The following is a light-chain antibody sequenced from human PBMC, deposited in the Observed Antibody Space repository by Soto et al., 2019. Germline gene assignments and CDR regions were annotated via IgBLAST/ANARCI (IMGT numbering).Light chain of an antibody. CDR3: LQRFSTPPT. Sequence: DIQMTQSPSSLSASVGDRVTITCRASQSIGDNLSWYQQKPGTAPNLLIYAASSLQSGVPSRFSGSGSGTDFTLTISNLQPEDFVVYVCLQRFSTPPTFGGGTKVDI. CDR2: AAS. V-gene: IGKV1-39*01. CDR1: QSIGDN. J-gene: IGKJ4*01.